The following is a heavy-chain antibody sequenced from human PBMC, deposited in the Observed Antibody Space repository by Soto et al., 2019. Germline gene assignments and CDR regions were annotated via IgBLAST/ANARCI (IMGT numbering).Heavy chain of an antibody. CDR1: GFSLTTAGAG. CDR2: IYWNDDT. J-gene: IGHJ5*02. D-gene: IGHD4-17*01. V-gene: IGHV2-5*01. Sequence: QITLKESGPTLVKPTQPLTLTCTFSGFSLTTAGAGVGWIRQPPGKALEWLALIYWNDDTRYSPSLKSRLTITKYTSKNQVVLRMTNMDPVDTATYYCAHRGYGNYPRDNWFDPWGQGILVIVSS. CDR3: AHRGYGNYPRDNWFDP.